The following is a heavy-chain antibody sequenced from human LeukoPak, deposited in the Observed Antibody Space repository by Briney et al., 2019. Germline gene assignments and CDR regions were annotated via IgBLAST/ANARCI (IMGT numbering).Heavy chain of an antibody. CDR3: VRAPDGGYDY. V-gene: IGHV3-48*02. Sequence: PGESLRLSCAASGFTFTTYAMSWVRQAPGKGLEYISYVSSGGSVMYYADSVKGRFTISRDNAKKSVYLQMNSLRDEDTAIYYCVRAPDGGYDYWGQGALVTVSS. J-gene: IGHJ4*02. CDR1: GFTFTTYA. CDR2: VSSGGSVM. D-gene: IGHD1-26*01.